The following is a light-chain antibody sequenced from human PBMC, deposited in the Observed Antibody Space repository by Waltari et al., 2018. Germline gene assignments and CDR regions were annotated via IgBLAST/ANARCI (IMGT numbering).Light chain of an antibody. Sequence: RACQVFTGPLAWYKKEPGQAPSFPIFVQSSRAIGIPDSFSGSGSGTDFICTLSSLGLEVFAVYYGQQHGSLPATFGKGTKVEVK. CDR2: VQS. J-gene: IGKJ1*01. V-gene: IGKV3-20*01. CDR1: QVFTGP. CDR3: QQHGSLPAT.